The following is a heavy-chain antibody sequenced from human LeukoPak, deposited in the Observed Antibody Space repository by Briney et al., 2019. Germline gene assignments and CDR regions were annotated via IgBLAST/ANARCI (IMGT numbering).Heavy chain of an antibody. V-gene: IGHV4-61*02. D-gene: IGHD3-10*01. CDR2: IYTSGST. J-gene: IGHJ6*03. Sequence: PSETLSLTCTVSGGSISSGSYYWSWIRQPAGKGLEWIGRIYTSGSTNYNPSLKSRVTMSVDTSKNQFSLKLSSVTAADTAVYYCARAGYYYGSGPYYMDVWGKGTTVTISS. CDR1: GGSISSGSYY. CDR3: ARAGYYYGSGPYYMDV.